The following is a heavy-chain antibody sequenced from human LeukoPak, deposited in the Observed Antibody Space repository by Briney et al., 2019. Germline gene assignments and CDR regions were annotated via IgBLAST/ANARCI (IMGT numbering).Heavy chain of an antibody. CDR2: IYYSGST. V-gene: IGHV4-31*03. CDR1: GAPISSGGYY. CDR3: ARAPSGSYPCYFDY. J-gene: IGHJ4*02. Sequence: SEPLSLTGTVSGAPISSGGYYGTWIRQHPGKGLEWIGYIYYSGSTYYNPSLKSRVTISVDTSKNQFSLKLSSVTAADTAVYYCARAPSGSYPCYFDYWGQRTLVTVSS. D-gene: IGHD1-26*01.